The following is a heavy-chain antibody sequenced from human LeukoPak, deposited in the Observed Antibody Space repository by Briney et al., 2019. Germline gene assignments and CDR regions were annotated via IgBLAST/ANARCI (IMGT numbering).Heavy chain of an antibody. Sequence: GGSLRLSCVASGFTFGKYWMSWVRQAPGKGLEWVANIKLDGSEKNYVDSVKGRFTISRDNTKNSLYLQMNSLRAEDTAVFYCVRDQYDTWSRRGNFDSWGQGTLVIVSS. D-gene: IGHD3/OR15-3a*01. CDR1: GFTFGKYW. CDR2: IKLDGSEK. CDR3: VRDQYDTWSRRGNFDS. J-gene: IGHJ4*02. V-gene: IGHV3-7*03.